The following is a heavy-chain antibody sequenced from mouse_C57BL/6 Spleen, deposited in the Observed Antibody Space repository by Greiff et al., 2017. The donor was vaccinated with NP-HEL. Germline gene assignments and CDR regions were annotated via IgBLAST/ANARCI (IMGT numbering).Heavy chain of an antibody. CDR2: ISSGSSTI. Sequence: EVKVVASGGGLVKPGGSLKLSCAASGFTFSDYGMHWVRQAPEKGLEWVAYISSGSSTIYYVDTVKGRFTISRDNAKNTLFLQMTSLRSEDTAMYYCAVYDRFYAMDYWGQGTSVTVSS. J-gene: IGHJ4*01. D-gene: IGHD2-3*01. CDR1: GFTFSDYG. V-gene: IGHV5-17*01. CDR3: AVYDRFYAMDY.